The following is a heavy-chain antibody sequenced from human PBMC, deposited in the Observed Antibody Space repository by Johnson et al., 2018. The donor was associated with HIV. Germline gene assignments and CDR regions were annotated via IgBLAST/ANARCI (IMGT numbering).Heavy chain of an antibody. V-gene: IGHV3-13*01. CDR2: IGTAGDT. CDR3: ARGMYYNFWSGYGIRWDAFDI. D-gene: IGHD3-3*01. CDR1: GFTFSSYD. Sequence: EVQLVEFGGGVVQPGRSLRLSCAASGFTFSSYDMHWVRQATGKGLEWVSAIGTAGDTYYPGSVKGRFTISREDAKSSLYLQMNSLRAGDTAVYYCARGMYYNFWSGYGIRWDAFDIWGQGTMVTVSS. J-gene: IGHJ3*02.